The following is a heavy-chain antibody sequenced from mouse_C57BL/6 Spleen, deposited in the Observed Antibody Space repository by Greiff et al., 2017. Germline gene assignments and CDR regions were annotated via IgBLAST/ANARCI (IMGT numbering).Heavy chain of an antibody. CDR3: ARCLITTVVARYFDV. V-gene: IGHV7-3*01. Sequence: EVKLVESGGGLVQPGGSLSLSCAASGFTFTDYYMSWVRQPPGKALEWLGFIRNKANGYTTEYSASVQGRFTISRDNSQSILYLQMNALRAEDSATYYCARCLITTVVARYFDVWGTGTTVTVSS. J-gene: IGHJ1*03. D-gene: IGHD1-1*01. CDR2: IRNKANGYTT. CDR1: GFTFTDYY.